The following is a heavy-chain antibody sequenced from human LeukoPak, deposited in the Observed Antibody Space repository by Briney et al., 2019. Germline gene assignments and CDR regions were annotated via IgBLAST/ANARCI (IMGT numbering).Heavy chain of an antibody. Sequence: PGGSLRLSCAASGFSFGNYAMSWVRQAPGKGLEWVSIFSESGGRTYYADSVKGRFTISRDTPKNTLYLQMNSLRAEDTAVYYCAKGGWLEYWGQGTLVTVSS. CDR2: FSESGGRT. CDR3: AKGGWLEY. D-gene: IGHD6-19*01. V-gene: IGHV3-23*01. CDR1: GFSFGNYA. J-gene: IGHJ4*02.